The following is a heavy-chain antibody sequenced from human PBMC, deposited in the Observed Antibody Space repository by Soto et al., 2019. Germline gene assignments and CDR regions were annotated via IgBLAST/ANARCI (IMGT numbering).Heavy chain of an antibody. Sequence: SETLSLTCAVSGGSISSGGYYWGWIRQPPGKGLEWIGRIYYTRSTYYKSSLKSRVTISVDTSKNQFSLKRNSVTASDTAVYYCSRHLYIYCHNWFDPWGQGTLVTVSS. J-gene: IGHJ5*02. V-gene: IGHV4-39*01. CDR3: SRHLYIYCHNWFDP. CDR1: GGSISSGGYY. CDR2: IYYTRST. D-gene: IGHD2-15*01.